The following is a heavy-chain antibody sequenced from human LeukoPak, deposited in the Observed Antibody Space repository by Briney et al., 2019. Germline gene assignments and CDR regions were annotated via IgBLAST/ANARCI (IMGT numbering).Heavy chain of an antibody. CDR3: ARGGPYYYDSSGYSVHDAFDI. V-gene: IGHV4-59*08. J-gene: IGHJ3*02. D-gene: IGHD3-22*01. CDR1: SGPVSTYY. Sequence: SETLSLTCTVSSGPVSTYYWSWLRQPPGKGLEWIGYIYYSGSSNYNPSLKSRVTISVDTSKNQFSLKLSSVTAADTAVYYCARGGPYYYDSSGYSVHDAFDIWGQGTMVTVSS. CDR2: IYYSGSS.